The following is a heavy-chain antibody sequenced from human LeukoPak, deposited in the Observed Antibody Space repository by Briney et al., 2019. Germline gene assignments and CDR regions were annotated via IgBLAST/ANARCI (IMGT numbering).Heavy chain of an antibody. D-gene: IGHD3-10*01. Sequence: GRSLRLSCSASGFTFSRYGMHWVRQAPGKGLEYVSAISSNGGSTYYADSVKGRFTISRDNSRNTLHLQMRSLRVEDTAVYYCVKDSSSGSYFDYWGQGTLVTVSS. V-gene: IGHV3-64D*06. CDR2: ISSNGGST. J-gene: IGHJ4*02. CDR3: VKDSSSGSYFDY. CDR1: GFTFSRYG.